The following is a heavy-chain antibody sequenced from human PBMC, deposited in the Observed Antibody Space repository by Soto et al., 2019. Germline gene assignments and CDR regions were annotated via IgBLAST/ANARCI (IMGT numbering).Heavy chain of an antibody. Sequence: QVQLVQSGAEVKKPGSSVKVSCKASGGTFSSYAISWVRQAPGQGLEWMGGIIPIFGTANYAQKFQGRVTITADESTSTAYMELSSLRSEDTAVYYCARGPPRVGYNYNLGYFDYWGQGTLVTVSS. D-gene: IGHD5-12*01. J-gene: IGHJ4*02. CDR3: ARGPPRVGYNYNLGYFDY. CDR2: IIPIFGTA. CDR1: GGTFSSYA. V-gene: IGHV1-69*12.